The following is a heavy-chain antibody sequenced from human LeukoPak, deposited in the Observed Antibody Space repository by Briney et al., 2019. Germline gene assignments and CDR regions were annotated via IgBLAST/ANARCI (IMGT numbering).Heavy chain of an antibody. CDR3: AREATGQWSLYDY. CDR2: TIPVFGTA. CDR1: GGTFSSYA. Sequence: ASVKVSCKASGGTFSSYAISWVRQAPGQGLEWMGGTIPVFGTANYAQKFQGRVTITADKSTSTAYMELSSLRSEDTAVYYCAREATGQWSLYDYWGQGTLVTVSS. J-gene: IGHJ4*02. D-gene: IGHD1-1*01. V-gene: IGHV1-69*06.